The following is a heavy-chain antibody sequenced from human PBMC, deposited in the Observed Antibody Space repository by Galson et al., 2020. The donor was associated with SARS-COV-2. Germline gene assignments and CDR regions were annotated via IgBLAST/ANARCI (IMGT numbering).Heavy chain of an antibody. CDR2: LSYDGNNK. CDR1: GFTFSNYG. D-gene: IGHD3-3*01. Sequence: GESLKISCAASGFTFSNYGMPWVRQAPGKGLEWMAVLSYDGNNKDYADSAKGRFTISRDNNQHPPSLQMNSLRVEDTAVYFCAKDMGKDFWGGYFRRHGTQNFYYYGMDVWGQGTTVTVSS. CDR3: AKDMGKDFWGGYFRRHGTQNFYYYGMDV. V-gene: IGHV3-30*18. J-gene: IGHJ6*02.